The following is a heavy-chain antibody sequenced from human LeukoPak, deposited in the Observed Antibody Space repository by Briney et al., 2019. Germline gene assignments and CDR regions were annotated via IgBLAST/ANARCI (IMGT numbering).Heavy chain of an antibody. D-gene: IGHD2-21*02. V-gene: IGHV3-21*04. CDR2: ISGSTSYI. Sequence: GGSLRLSCVAPAFTFRTYSMHWVRQAPGKGLEWVSSISGSTSYIYYADSVRGRFTISRDNAKNSLNLQMNSLRAEDTAMYYCVRATEGGAMDVWGQGTTVTVSS. J-gene: IGHJ6*02. CDR1: AFTFRTYS. CDR3: VRATEGGAMDV.